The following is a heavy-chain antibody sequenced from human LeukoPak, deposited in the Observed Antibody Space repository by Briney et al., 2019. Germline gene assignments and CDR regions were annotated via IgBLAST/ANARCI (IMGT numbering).Heavy chain of an antibody. CDR2: IYYGGST. D-gene: IGHD4-17*01. J-gene: IGHJ4*02. CDR3: ARRLASSSDTFDY. CDR1: GGSISTNSYY. Sequence: ETLSLTCPVSGGSISTNSYYWGWIRQPPGKGLEWIGSIYYGGSTFYNPSLKNRVTISADTSKNQFSLNLSSVTAADTAVYYCARRLASSSDTFDYWGQGTLVTVSS. V-gene: IGHV4-39*01.